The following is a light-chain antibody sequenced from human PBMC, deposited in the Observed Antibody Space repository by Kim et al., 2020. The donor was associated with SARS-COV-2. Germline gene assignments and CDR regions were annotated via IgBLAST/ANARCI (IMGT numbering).Light chain of an antibody. Sequence: ASLRDNVTLTCRASQSIRSYLNWYHQRPGKAPKLLIYAASSLQSGVPSRFSGSGSGTDFTLTISSLQPEHFATYYCQQSYISPLTFGGGTKVDIK. V-gene: IGKV1-39*01. CDR2: AAS. CDR3: QQSYISPLT. J-gene: IGKJ4*01. CDR1: QSIRSY.